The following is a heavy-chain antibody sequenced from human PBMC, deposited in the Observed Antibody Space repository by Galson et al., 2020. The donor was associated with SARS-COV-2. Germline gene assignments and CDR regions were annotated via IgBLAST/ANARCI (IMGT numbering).Heavy chain of an antibody. V-gene: IGHV4-39*07. CDR2: IYYSGST. CDR1: GGSISSSSHY. J-gene: IGHJ4*02. D-gene: IGHD1-26*01. CDR3: ARGLVGATNHLYF. Sequence: SETMSLTCTVSGGSISSSSHYWGWIRQPPGKGLEWIGSIYYSGSTYYNPTLKSRVTISVDTSKNQFSLKLSSVTAADTAVYYCARGLVGATNHLYFWGQGTLVTVSS.